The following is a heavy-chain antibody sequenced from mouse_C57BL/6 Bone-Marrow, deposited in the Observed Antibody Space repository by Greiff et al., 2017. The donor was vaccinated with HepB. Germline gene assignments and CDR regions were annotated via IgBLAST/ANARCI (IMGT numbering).Heavy chain of an antibody. J-gene: IGHJ2*01. CDR1: GYTFTSYT. D-gene: IGHD2-1*01. V-gene: IGHV1-4*01. Sequence: VKLQESGAELARPGASVKMSCKASGYTFTSYTMHWVKQRPGQGLEWIGYINPSSGYTKYNQKFKDKATLTADKSSSTAYMQLSSLTSEDSAVYYCARWAYGNPFDYWGQGTTLTVSS. CDR2: INPSSGYT. CDR3: ARWAYGNPFDY.